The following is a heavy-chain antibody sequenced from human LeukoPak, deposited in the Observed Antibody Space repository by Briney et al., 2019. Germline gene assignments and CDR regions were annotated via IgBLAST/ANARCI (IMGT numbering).Heavy chain of an antibody. V-gene: IGHV3-23*01. Sequence: GGSLRLSCAASGFTFNNYAMSWVRQAPGKGLEWVSGITGSGGDTSYGDSVKGRFTISRDNSKNTLYLQMSSLRAEDTAVYYCAKSRAADTTLLFDYWGQGTLVTVSS. CDR2: ITGSGGDT. D-gene: IGHD6-13*01. J-gene: IGHJ4*02. CDR3: AKSRAADTTLLFDY. CDR1: GFTFNNYA.